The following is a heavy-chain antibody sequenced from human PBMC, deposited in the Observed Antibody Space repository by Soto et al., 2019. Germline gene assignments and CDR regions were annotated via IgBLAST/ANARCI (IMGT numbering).Heavy chain of an antibody. CDR1: GLTFSSSS. CDR3: ARRLAPSVSALGY. Sequence: PGGSLRLSCTVSGLTFSSSSVHWVCQAPGKGLEWVAVISENGDRQYSTDSVRGRFLVSRDTFNNTIYLQMNSLRPEDTGEYFCARRLAPSVSALGYWGQGALVTV. J-gene: IGHJ4*02. D-gene: IGHD1-26*01. V-gene: IGHV3-30-3*01. CDR2: ISENGDRQ.